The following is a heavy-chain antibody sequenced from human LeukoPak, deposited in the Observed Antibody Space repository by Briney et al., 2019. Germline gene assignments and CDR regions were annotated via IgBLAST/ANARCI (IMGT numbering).Heavy chain of an antibody. CDR2: ITGSGGGT. CDR3: ARWGMTTTWLYYFDY. J-gene: IGHJ4*02. Sequence: GGSLRLSCAASGFTFNNYGMSWVRQAPGKGLEWVSTITGSGGGTFYADSVKGRFAISRDNSRNMLYLQMNSLRAEDTAVYYCARWGMTTTWLYYFDYWGQGTLVTVSS. CDR1: GFTFNNYG. D-gene: IGHD2/OR15-2a*01. V-gene: IGHV3-23*01.